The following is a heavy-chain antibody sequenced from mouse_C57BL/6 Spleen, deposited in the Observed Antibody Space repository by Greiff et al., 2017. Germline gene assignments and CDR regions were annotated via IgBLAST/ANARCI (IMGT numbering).Heavy chain of an antibody. J-gene: IGHJ2*01. CDR3: ARDYAYFDY. V-gene: IGHV5-6*01. CDR1: GFTFSSYG. CDR2: ISSGGSYT. D-gene: IGHD2-4*01. Sequence: EVQVVESGGDLVKPGGSLKLSCAASGFTFSSYGMSWVRQTPDKRLEWVATISSGGSYTYYPDSVKGRFTISRDNAKNTLYLQMSSLKSEDTAMYYCARDYAYFDYWGQGTTLTVSS.